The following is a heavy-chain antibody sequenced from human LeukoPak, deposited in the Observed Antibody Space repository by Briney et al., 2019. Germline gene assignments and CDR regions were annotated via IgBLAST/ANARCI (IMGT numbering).Heavy chain of an antibody. Sequence: AGGSLRLSCAASGFTFSSYAMSWVRQAPGKGLEWVSAISGSGGSTYYADSVKGRFTISRDNSKNTLYLQMNSLRAEDTAVYYCAKDLDNSGGGFDYWGQGTLVTVSS. V-gene: IGHV3-23*01. CDR2: ISGSGGST. CDR3: AKDLDNSGGGFDY. CDR1: GFTFSSYA. D-gene: IGHD1-26*01. J-gene: IGHJ4*02.